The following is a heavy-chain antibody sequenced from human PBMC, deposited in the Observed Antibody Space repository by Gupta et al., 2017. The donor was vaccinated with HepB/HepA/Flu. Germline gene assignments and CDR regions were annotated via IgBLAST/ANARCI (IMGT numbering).Heavy chain of an antibody. D-gene: IGHD2-8*01. CDR2: ISYDGTYK. J-gene: IGHJ4*02. CDR1: GFTFSTYG. Sequence: QVQLVESGGGVVQPGRSLRLSCAASGFTFSTYGMHWVRQAPGKGLEWVSVISYDGTYKYYADSVKGRFTISRDNSKNTLYLQLTSLRDEDTAVYYCARIYTDHVLMGYFDYWGQGTLVTVSS. CDR3: ARIYTDHVLMGYFDY. V-gene: IGHV3-30*03.